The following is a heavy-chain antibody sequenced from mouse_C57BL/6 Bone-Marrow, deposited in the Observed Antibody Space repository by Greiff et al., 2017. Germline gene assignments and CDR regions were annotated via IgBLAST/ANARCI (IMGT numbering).Heavy chain of an antibody. CDR2: ISDGGSYT. CDR1: GFTFSSYA. D-gene: IGHD1-1*02. J-gene: IGHJ4*01. Sequence: EVHLVESGGGLVKPGGSLKLSCAASGFTFSSYAMSWVRQTPEKRLAWVATISDGGSYTYYPDNVKGRFTISRDTAKNNQYLQMSHLKSEDTAMYYCARDMGYASDYWGQGTSVTVSS. V-gene: IGHV5-4*01. CDR3: ARDMGYASDY.